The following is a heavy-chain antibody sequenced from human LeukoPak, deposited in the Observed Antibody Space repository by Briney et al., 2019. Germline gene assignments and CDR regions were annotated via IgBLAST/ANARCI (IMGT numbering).Heavy chain of an antibody. CDR2: ISAYNGNT. CDR1: GYTFTSYG. J-gene: IGHJ4*02. V-gene: IGHV1-18*01. CDR3: ARDAAIAAPTPGV. Sequence: GASVKVSYKASGYTFTSYGINWVRQTPGQGLEWMGWISAYNGNTNYAQKLQGRVTMTTDASTSTAYMEVRSLRSDDTAVYYCARDAAIAAPTPGVWGQGTLVTVSS. D-gene: IGHD6-25*01.